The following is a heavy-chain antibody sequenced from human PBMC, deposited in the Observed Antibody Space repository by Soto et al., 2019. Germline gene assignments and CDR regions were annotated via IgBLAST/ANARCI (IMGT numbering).Heavy chain of an antibody. Sequence: GESLKISCKGSGYTFTNYWIGWVRQMPGKGLEWMGIIFPGDSETRYSPSFQGQVTMSADKSISTAYLQWSSLKASDSAIYYCARKYYYGAGTLDYWGQGXLVTVYS. J-gene: IGHJ4*02. CDR2: IFPGDSET. V-gene: IGHV5-51*01. D-gene: IGHD3-10*01. CDR3: ARKYYYGAGTLDY. CDR1: GYTFTNYW.